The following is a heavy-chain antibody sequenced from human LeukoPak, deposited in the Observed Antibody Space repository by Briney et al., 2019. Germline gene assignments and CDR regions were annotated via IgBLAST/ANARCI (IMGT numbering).Heavy chain of an antibody. V-gene: IGHV3-9*01. Sequence: GRSLRLSCAASGFTFDDYAMHWVRHAPGKGLEWVSGISWNSGSIGYADSVKGRFTISRDNAKNSLYLQMNSLRAEDTALYYCAKALVITEGAFDIWGQGTMVTVSS. CDR1: GFTFDDYA. D-gene: IGHD3-22*01. CDR3: AKALVITEGAFDI. J-gene: IGHJ3*02. CDR2: ISWNSGSI.